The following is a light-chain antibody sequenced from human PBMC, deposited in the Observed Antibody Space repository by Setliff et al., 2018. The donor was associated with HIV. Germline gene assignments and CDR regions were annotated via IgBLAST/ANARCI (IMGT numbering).Light chain of an antibody. CDR2: GAS. CDR3: QHYVTSLFT. J-gene: IGKJ3*01. CDR1: QSVRSTF. Sequence: EIVLTQSPGTLSLSPGDRATLSCRASQSVRSTFLACYQQKPGQAPRLLIYGASSSATGIPDRFSGSGSVTDFTLTISRLEPEDFAVYYCQHYVTSLFTFGPGTKVDIK. V-gene: IGKV3-20*01.